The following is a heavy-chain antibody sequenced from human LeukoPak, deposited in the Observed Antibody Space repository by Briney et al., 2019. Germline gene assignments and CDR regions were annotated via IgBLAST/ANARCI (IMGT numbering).Heavy chain of an antibody. Sequence: GRSLRLSCAASEFTFSSYAMHWVRQAPGKGLEWVAVIPSDGTNEFYADSVKGRFTISRDNFKNTLYLQMSSLTTEDTAVYYCARAWELDYWGQGTLVTVSS. CDR1: EFTFSSYA. V-gene: IGHV3-30*04. D-gene: IGHD1-26*01. CDR3: ARAWELDY. J-gene: IGHJ4*02. CDR2: IPSDGTNE.